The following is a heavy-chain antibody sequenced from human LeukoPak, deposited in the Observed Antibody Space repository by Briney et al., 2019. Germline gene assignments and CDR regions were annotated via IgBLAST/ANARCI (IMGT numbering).Heavy chain of an antibody. V-gene: IGHV3-64D*09. CDR1: GFTFRPYA. D-gene: IGHD6-13*01. CDR3: VKVGSAAGPGDFDY. CDR2: ISSNGDST. Sequence: PGGALRLSCSASGFTFRPYAMHWVRQAPGKGLEYVSAISSNGDSTFYADSVKGRFTISRDKSKKTLYLQMSSLREEDTAVYYCVKVGSAAGPGDFDYWGQGTLVTVSS. J-gene: IGHJ4*02.